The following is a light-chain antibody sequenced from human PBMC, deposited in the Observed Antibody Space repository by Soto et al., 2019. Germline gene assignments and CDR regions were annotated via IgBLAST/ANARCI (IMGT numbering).Light chain of an antibody. CDR2: GAS. J-gene: IGKJ3*01. Sequence: EIVMTQSPATLSVSPGERATLSCRASQSVSSNLAWYQQKPGQAPRLLIYGASTRATGIPARFSGSGSGTECTLTISSLQSEDFAVYYCQQYNNWPPVVTFGPGTKVDIK. CDR1: QSVSSN. CDR3: QQYNNWPPVVT. V-gene: IGKV3-15*01.